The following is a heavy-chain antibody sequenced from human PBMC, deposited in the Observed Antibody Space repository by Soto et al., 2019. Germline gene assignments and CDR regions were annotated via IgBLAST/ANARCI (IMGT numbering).Heavy chain of an antibody. D-gene: IGHD3-22*01. CDR1: GGSISSGAYY. J-gene: IGHJ5*02. Sequence: QVQLRESGPGLVKPSQTLSLTCTVSGGSISSGAYYWSWIRQHSEKGLEWIGYMHYSGIAYYNPSLTTRVTRSVDTSKNQFSLKLSSVTAADTAVYYCARYYFDNSGYSNWFDPWGRGTLVTVSS. V-gene: IGHV4-31*03. CDR2: MHYSGIA. CDR3: ARYYFDNSGYSNWFDP.